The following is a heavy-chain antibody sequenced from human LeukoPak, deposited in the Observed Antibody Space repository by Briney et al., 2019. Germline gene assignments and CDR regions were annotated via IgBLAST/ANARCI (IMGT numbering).Heavy chain of an antibody. CDR1: GYTFTSYY. D-gene: IGHD3-10*01. CDR3: ASLETMVRGVIIRGLDV. CDR2: INPSGSST. V-gene: IGHV1-46*04. J-gene: IGHJ6*04. Sequence: ASVKLSCKASGYTFTSYYMHWVRQAPGQGLEWMGIINPSGSSTSYAQSLQGRFTITRDTSTSTVYMELSSLRSEDTAVYYCASLETMVRGVIIRGLDVWGKGTTVTVSS.